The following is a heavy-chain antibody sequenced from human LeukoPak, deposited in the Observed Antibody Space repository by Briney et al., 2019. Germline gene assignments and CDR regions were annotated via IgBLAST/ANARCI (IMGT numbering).Heavy chain of an antibody. CDR2: INRGGNEV. Sequence: PGGSLRLSCAASGFTFSDYWMTWVRQVPGKGLEWVANINRGGNEVSYVDSVKGRFTISRDNAKNSLYLQLDSLRVEDTAGYYCARVGAWELQRVFDYWGQGTLVTVSS. D-gene: IGHD1-26*01. CDR1: GFTFSDYW. J-gene: IGHJ4*02. V-gene: IGHV3-7*01. CDR3: ARVGAWELQRVFDY.